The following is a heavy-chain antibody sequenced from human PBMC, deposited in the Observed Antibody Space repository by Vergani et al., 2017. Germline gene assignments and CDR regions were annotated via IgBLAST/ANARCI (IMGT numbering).Heavy chain of an antibody. V-gene: IGHV4-59*01. CDR1: GGSISSYY. D-gene: IGHD6-13*01. J-gene: IGHJ3*02. CDR3: ARDVSYSSSWYGDAFDI. Sequence: QLQLQESGPGLVKPSETLSLTCTVSGGSISSYYWSWIRQPPGKGLEWIGYIYYSGSTNYNPSLKSRVTISVDTSKNQFSLKLSSVTAADTAVYYCARDVSYSSSWYGDAFDIWGQGTMVTVSS. CDR2: IYYSGST.